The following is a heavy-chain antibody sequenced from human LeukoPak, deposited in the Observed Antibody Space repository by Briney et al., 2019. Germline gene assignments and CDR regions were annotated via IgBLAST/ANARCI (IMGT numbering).Heavy chain of an antibody. V-gene: IGHV4-39*01. J-gene: IGHJ4*02. CDR1: GGSISSSSYY. CDR2: IYYSGST. D-gene: IGHD3-3*01. Sequence: SETLSLTCTVSGGSISSSSYYWGWIRQPPGKGLEWIGSIYYSGSTYYNPSLKSRVTISVDTSKNQFSLKLSSVTAADTAVYYCATHQRDYDFWSGYFDYWGQGTLVTVSS. CDR3: ATHQRDYDFWSGYFDY.